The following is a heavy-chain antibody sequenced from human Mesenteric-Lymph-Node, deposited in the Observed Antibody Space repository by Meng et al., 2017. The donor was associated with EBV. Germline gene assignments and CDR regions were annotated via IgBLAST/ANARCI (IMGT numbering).Heavy chain of an antibody. CDR2: MNPNSGAT. CDR1: GYTFTSYD. CDR3: SRDSIYNGQDS. J-gene: IGHJ4*02. D-gene: IGHD5-24*01. V-gene: IGHV1-8*01. Sequence: QGHVVQSGAEVHKPRDSVKFSCKASGYTFTSYDINWVRQATGQGLEWMGWMNPNSGATGSTQKFQGRVTMTRNTSISTAYMELNSLTSEDTAVYYCSRDSIYNGQDSWGQGTLVTVSS.